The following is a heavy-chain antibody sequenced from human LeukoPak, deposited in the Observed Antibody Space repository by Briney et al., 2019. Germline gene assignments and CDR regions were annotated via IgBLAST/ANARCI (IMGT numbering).Heavy chain of an antibody. CDR3: AKHRENYGDSCLDDY. J-gene: IGHJ4*02. D-gene: IGHD4-17*01. CDR1: GFTFSSYW. Sequence: GGSLRLSCAASGFTFSSYWMSWVRQAPGKGLEWVATIKQDGSEKYYVDSVKGRFTISRDNAKNSLYLQMNSLRVEDTAVYYCAKHRENYGDSCLDDYWGQGTLVTVSS. CDR2: IKQDGSEK. V-gene: IGHV3-7*03.